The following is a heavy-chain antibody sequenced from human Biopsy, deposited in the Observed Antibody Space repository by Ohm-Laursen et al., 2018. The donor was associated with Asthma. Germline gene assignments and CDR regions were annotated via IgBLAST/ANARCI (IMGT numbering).Heavy chain of an antibody. V-gene: IGHV3-9*01. CDR3: AKSGDYYDSTDYLDF. D-gene: IGHD3-22*01. Sequence: SLRLSCTAFGFSFDNCAMHWVRQAPGKGLEWVSSISWNSGNIDYAVSVKGRFTISRDNAKNSLYLQMQSLRPEDTAFYYCAKSGDYYDSTDYLDFWGRGTLVTVSS. CDR1: GFSFDNCA. J-gene: IGHJ4*01. CDR2: ISWNSGNI.